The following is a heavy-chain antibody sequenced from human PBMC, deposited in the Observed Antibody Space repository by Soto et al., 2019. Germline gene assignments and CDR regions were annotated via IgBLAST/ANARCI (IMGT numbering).Heavy chain of an antibody. CDR3: AVVVITEGYCDY. D-gene: IGHD3-22*01. Sequence: SETLSLTCTVSGGSISSSSYYWGWIRQPPGKGLEWIGSIYYSGSTYYNPSLKSRVTISVDTSKNQFSLKLSSVTAADTAVYYCAVVVITEGYCDYWGQGTLVTV. J-gene: IGHJ4*02. V-gene: IGHV4-39*01. CDR1: GGSISSSSYY. CDR2: IYYSGST.